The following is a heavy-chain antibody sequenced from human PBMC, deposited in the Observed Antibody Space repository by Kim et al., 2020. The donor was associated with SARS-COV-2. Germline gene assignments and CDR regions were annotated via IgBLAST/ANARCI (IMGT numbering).Heavy chain of an antibody. CDR2: ISGSGGST. V-gene: IGHV3-23*01. Sequence: GGSLRLSCAASGFTFSSYAMSWVRQAPGKGLEWVSAISGSGGSTYYADSVKGRFTISRDNSKNTLYLQMNSLRAEDTAVYYCAKAGPGVSGYDFVFDYWGQGTLVTVSS. D-gene: IGHD5-12*01. CDR1: GFTFSSYA. CDR3: AKAGPGVSGYDFVFDY. J-gene: IGHJ4*02.